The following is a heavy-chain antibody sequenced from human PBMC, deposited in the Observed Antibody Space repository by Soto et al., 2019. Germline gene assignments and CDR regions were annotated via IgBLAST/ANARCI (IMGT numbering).Heavy chain of an antibody. CDR1: GGSFSGYY. J-gene: IGHJ6*03. D-gene: IGHD2-15*01. V-gene: IGHV4-34*01. Sequence: SETLSLTCAVYGGSFSGYYWSWIRQPPGKGLEWIGEINHSGSTNYNPSLKSRVTISVDTSKNQFSLKLSSVTAADTAVYYCARENGVVVVVAATPFVTWGETEQYYYYYMDVWGKGTTVTVSS. CDR3: ARENGVVVVVAATPFVTWGETEQYYYYYMDV. CDR2: INHSGST.